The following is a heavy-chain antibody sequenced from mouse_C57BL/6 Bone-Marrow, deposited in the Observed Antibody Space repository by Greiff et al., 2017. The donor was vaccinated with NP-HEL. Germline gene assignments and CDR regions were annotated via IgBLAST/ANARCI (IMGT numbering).Heavy chain of an antibody. Sequence: DVKLVESGGGLVKPGGSLKLSCAASGFTFSSYAMSWVRQTPEKRLEWVATISDGGSYTYYPDNVKGRFTISRDNAKNNLYLQMSHLKSEDTAMYYCAREDSNYGYWYFDVWGTGTTVTVSS. J-gene: IGHJ1*03. CDR2: ISDGGSYT. D-gene: IGHD2-5*01. V-gene: IGHV5-4*01. CDR1: GFTFSSYA. CDR3: AREDSNYGYWYFDV.